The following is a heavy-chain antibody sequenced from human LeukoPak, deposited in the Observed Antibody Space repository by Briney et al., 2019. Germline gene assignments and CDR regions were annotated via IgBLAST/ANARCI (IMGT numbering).Heavy chain of an antibody. Sequence: GGSLRLSCAASEFAFGSYAMSWVRQAPGKGLEWVSSASPSGGSTHYADSVKGRFTVSRDNSKNTVYLQMTSLGAEDTALYYCAKRIMMSSGHFDSWGQGTLVTVSS. D-gene: IGHD3-10*01. CDR1: EFAFGSYA. CDR2: ASPSGGST. V-gene: IGHV3-23*01. J-gene: IGHJ4*02. CDR3: AKRIMMSSGHFDS.